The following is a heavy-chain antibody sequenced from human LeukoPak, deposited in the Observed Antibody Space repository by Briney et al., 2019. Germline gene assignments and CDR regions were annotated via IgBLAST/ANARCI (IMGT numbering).Heavy chain of an antibody. Sequence: GASVKVSCKASEYTFTGYYIHWVRQAPGQGLEWMGRINPNSGETIYAQKFQGRVTMTRDTSIRTAYMEVSRLRSDDTAVYYCARGPEWSNFDYWGQGTLVTVSS. CDR1: EYTFTGYY. V-gene: IGHV1-2*06. J-gene: IGHJ4*02. D-gene: IGHD2-8*01. CDR2: INPNSGET. CDR3: ARGPEWSNFDY.